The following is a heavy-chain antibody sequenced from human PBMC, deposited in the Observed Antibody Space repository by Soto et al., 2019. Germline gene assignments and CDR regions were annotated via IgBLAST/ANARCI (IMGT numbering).Heavy chain of an antibody. Sequence: GGSLRLSCAASGFTFSDYCMHWIRQGPGKGLVWVSRINSNGSTTDYADSVKGRFTISRDNAKNTLYLQMNGLRAEDTALYYCVRMLDRDFWGQGTLVTVSS. J-gene: IGHJ4*02. V-gene: IGHV3-74*01. CDR2: INSNGSTT. D-gene: IGHD1-1*01. CDR3: VRMLDRDF. CDR1: GFTFSDYC.